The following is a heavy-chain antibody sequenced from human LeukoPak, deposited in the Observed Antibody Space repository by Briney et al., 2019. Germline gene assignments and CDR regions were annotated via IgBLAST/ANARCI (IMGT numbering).Heavy chain of an antibody. CDR1: GFTVSSNS. CDR2: IYSDNT. D-gene: IGHD4/OR15-4a*01. V-gene: IGHV3-53*01. CDR3: AKRAGAYSHPYDY. J-gene: IGHJ4*02. Sequence: GGSLRLSCTVSGFTVSSNSMSWVRQAPGKGLEWVSFIYSDNTHYSDSVKGRFTISRDNSKNTLYLQMNSLRAEDTAVYYCAKRAGAYSHPYDYWGQGTLVTVSS.